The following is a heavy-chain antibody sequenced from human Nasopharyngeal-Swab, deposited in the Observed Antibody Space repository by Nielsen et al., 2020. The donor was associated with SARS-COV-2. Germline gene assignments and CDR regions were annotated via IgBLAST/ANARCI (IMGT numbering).Heavy chain of an antibody. V-gene: IGHV3-23*01. Sequence: GVLKISCAASGFTFSSYAMSWVRQAPGKGLEWVSAISGSGGSTYYADSVKGRFTISRDNSKNTLYLQMNSLRAEDTAVYYCAKGLLSNWFDPWGQGTLVTVSS. D-gene: IGHD2-15*01. CDR3: AKGLLSNWFDP. CDR2: ISGSGGST. CDR1: GFTFSSYA. J-gene: IGHJ5*02.